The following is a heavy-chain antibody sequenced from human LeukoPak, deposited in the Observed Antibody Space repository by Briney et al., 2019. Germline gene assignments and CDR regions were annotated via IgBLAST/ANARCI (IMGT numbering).Heavy chain of an antibody. CDR3: ATVRKSSSQKTSAEYFQH. J-gene: IGHJ1*01. CDR2: FDPEDGET. CDR1: GYTLTELS. Sequence: ASVKVSCKVSGYTLTELSMHWVRQAPGKGLEWMGGFDPEDGETIYAQKFQGRVTMTEDTSTDTAYMELSSLRSEDTAVYYCATVRKSSSQKTSAEYFQHWGQGTLVTVSS. D-gene: IGHD6-13*01. V-gene: IGHV1-24*01.